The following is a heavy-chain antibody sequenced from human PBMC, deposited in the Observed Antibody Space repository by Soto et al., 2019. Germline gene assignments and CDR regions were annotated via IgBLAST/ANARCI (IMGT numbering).Heavy chain of an antibody. CDR2: IIPILGIA. CDR1: GGTFSSYT. CDR3: ARATTHFAFDI. J-gene: IGHJ3*02. V-gene: IGHV1-69*02. Sequence: GASVKVSCKASGGTFSSYTISWVRQAPGQGLEWMGRIIPILGIANYAQKFQGRVTITADKSTSTAYMELSSLRSEDTAVYYCARATTHFAFDIWGQGTMVTVSS. D-gene: IGHD4-17*01.